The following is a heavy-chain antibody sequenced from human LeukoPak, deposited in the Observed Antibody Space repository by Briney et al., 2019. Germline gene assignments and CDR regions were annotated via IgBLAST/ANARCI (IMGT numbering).Heavy chain of an antibody. V-gene: IGHV1-24*01. CDR3: ATAVAVAAREYFQH. Sequence: ASVKVSCKVSGYTLTELSMHWVRQAPGKGLEWMGGFDPEDGETIYAQKFRGRVAMTEDTSTDTAYMELSSLRSEDTAVYYCATAVAVAAREYFQHWGRGTLVTVSS. D-gene: IGHD6-19*01. CDR2: FDPEDGET. J-gene: IGHJ1*01. CDR1: GYTLTELS.